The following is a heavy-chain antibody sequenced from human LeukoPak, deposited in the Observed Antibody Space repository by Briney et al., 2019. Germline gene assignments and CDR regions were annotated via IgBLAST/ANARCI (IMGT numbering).Heavy chain of an antibody. Sequence: ASVKVSCKASGGTFSSYAISWVRQAPGQGLEWMGGIIPIFGTANYAQKFQGRVTITTDESTSTAYMELSSLRSEDTAVYYCARGRYSYGLYDAFDIWGQGTMVTASS. V-gene: IGHV1-69*05. J-gene: IGHJ3*02. D-gene: IGHD5-18*01. CDR1: GGTFSSYA. CDR2: IIPIFGTA. CDR3: ARGRYSYGLYDAFDI.